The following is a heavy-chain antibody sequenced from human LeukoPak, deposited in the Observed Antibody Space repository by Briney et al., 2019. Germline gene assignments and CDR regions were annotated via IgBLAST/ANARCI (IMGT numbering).Heavy chain of an antibody. D-gene: IGHD2-2*01. CDR2: ISAYNGNT. CDR1: GYTFTSYG. V-gene: IGHV1-18*01. Sequence: EASVKVSCKASGYTFTSYGISWVRQAPGQGLEWMGWISAYNGNTNYAQKLQGRVTMTTDTSTSTAYMELRSLRSDDTAVYYCARVYQLLPYYYYYGMDVWGQGTTVTVSS. J-gene: IGHJ6*02. CDR3: ARVYQLLPYYYYYGMDV.